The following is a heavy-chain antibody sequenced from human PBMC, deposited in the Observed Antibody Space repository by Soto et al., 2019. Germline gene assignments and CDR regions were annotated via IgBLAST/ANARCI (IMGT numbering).Heavy chain of an antibody. Sequence: ASVKVSCKASGYTFTAYHMHWVRQAPGQGPEWMGWLNPDSGGTKYAQRFQGRVTMTRDTSINTYYMELNRLTSDDAAVYYCTRGGCTNAVCHVPFGFWGQGTLVTVSS. J-gene: IGHJ4*02. D-gene: IGHD2-8*01. CDR3: TRGGCTNAVCHVPFGF. CDR1: GYTFTAYH. CDR2: LNPDSGGT. V-gene: IGHV1-2*02.